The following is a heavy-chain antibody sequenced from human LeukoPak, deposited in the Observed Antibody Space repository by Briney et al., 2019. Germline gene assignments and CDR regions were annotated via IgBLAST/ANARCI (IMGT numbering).Heavy chain of an antibody. CDR3: ARDFWDDSSGYYYWFDP. V-gene: IGHV1-69*13. CDR1: GGTFSSYA. Sequence: WASVKVSCKASGGTFSSYAISWVRQAPGQGLEWIGGIIPIFGTANYAQKFQGRVTITADESTSTAYMELSSLRSEDTAVYYCARDFWDDSSGYYYWFDPWGQGTLVTVSS. J-gene: IGHJ5*02. CDR2: IIPIFGTA. D-gene: IGHD3-22*01.